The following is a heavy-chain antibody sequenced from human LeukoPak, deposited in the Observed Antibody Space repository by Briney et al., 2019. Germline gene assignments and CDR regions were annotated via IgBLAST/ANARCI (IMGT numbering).Heavy chain of an antibody. CDR3: ARSQYDFWSGDFDSNLFDP. V-gene: IGHV4-4*07. CDR2: IYTSGST. Sequence: SETLSLTCTVSGGSISSYYWSWIRQPAGKGLEWIGRIYTSGSTNYNPSLKSRVTMSVDTSKNQFSLKLSSVTAADTAVYYCARSQYDFWSGDFDSNLFDPWGQGTLVTVSS. D-gene: IGHD3-3*01. CDR1: GGSISSYY. J-gene: IGHJ5*02.